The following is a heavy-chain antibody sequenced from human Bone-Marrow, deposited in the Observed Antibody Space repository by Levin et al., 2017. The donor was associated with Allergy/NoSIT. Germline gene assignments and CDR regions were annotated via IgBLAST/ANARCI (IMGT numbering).Heavy chain of an antibody. CDR2: IYWDDDK. CDR1: GFSLSVGGVA. J-gene: IGHJ4*02. Sequence: SGPTLVKPTETLTLTCTFSGFSLSVGGVAVGWFRQPPGKALEWLALIYWDDDKRYIPSLQNRLTITRDTSKNQVVLTLTNMGPADTGTYFCAHTPVASVWYFDYWGQGALVTVSS. D-gene: IGHD5/OR15-5a*01. CDR3: AHTPVASVWYFDY. V-gene: IGHV2-5*02.